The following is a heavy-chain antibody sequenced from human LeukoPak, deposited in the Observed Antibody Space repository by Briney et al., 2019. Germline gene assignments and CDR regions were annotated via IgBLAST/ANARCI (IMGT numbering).Heavy chain of an antibody. Sequence: PSETLSLTCAVYGGSFSGYYWSWIRQPPGKGLEWIGEINHSGSTNYNPSLKSRVTISVDTSKNQFSLKLSSVTAADTAVYYCARAYYDSSGDDLWGQGTLVTVSS. CDR2: INHSGST. V-gene: IGHV4-34*01. CDR3: ARAYYDSSGDDL. CDR1: GGSFSGYY. D-gene: IGHD3-22*01. J-gene: IGHJ4*02.